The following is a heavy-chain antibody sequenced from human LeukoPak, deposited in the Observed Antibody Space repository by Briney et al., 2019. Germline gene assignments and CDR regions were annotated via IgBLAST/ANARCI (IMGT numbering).Heavy chain of an antibody. D-gene: IGHD3-10*01. CDR1: GGSFSSYY. Sequence: SETLSLTCTVSGGSFSSYYRSWIRQPPGKGLEWIGYIYYSGSTNYNPSLKSRVAISVDTSKNQFSLNLSSVTAADTAVYYCARGAYYYGSEYYYGMDVWGQGTTVTVSS. CDR3: ARGAYYYGSEYYYGMDV. CDR2: IYYSGST. V-gene: IGHV4-59*01. J-gene: IGHJ6*02.